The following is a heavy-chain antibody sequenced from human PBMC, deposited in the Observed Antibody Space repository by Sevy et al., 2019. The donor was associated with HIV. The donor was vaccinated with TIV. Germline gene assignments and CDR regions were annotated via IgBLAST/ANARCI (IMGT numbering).Heavy chain of an antibody. J-gene: IGHJ4*01. D-gene: IGHD5-18*01. CDR1: GFSFSIYW. CDR2: MKQDGSEE. CDR3: VRGGLGGYSYSLDY. Sequence: GGSLRLSCAASGFSFSIYWMSWVRQAPGKGLEWVATMKQDGSEEDYVDSVKGRFTISRDNAKISLFLQMNSLSAEDTAVYYCVRGGLGGYSYSLDYWGHGTLVTVSS. V-gene: IGHV3-7*01.